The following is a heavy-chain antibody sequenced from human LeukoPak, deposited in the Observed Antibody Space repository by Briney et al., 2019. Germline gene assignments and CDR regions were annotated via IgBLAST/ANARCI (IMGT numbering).Heavy chain of an antibody. CDR2: INPSGGST. V-gene: IGHV1-46*03. Sequence: ASVKVSCKASGYTFTSYYMHWVRQAPGQGLEWMGLINPSGGSTSYAQKFQGRVTMTRDTSTNTVYMELSSLSSEDTAVYSCATDPLYPTYDSSGPDYWGQGTLVTVSS. CDR1: GYTFTSYY. D-gene: IGHD3-22*01. CDR3: ATDPLYPTYDSSGPDY. J-gene: IGHJ4*02.